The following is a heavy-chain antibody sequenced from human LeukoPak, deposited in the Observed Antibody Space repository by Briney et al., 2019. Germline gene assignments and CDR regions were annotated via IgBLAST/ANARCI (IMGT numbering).Heavy chain of an antibody. CDR3: ARVGYSYGYYSANYFDY. CDR1: GGSISSSNW. CDR2: IYHSGST. J-gene: IGHJ4*02. V-gene: IGHV4-4*02. Sequence: SETLSLTCAVSGGSISSSNWWSWVRQPPGKGLEWIGEIYHSGSTNYNPSLKSRVTISVDKSKNQFSLKLSSVTAADTAVYYCARVGYSYGYYSANYFDYWGQGTLVTVSS. D-gene: IGHD5-18*01.